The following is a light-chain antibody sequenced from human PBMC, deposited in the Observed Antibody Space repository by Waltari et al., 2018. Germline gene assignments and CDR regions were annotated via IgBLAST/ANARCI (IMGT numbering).Light chain of an antibody. V-gene: IGKV3-11*01. Sequence: EIVLTQSPATLSLSPGERATLPCRASQSVSSYLAWYQQKPGQAPRLLIYDAYNRATGIPDRFSGSGSGTDFTLTISSLEPEDFAVYYCQQRFSWPTFGQGAKVEIK. J-gene: IGKJ1*01. CDR3: QQRFSWPT. CDR2: DAY. CDR1: QSVSSY.